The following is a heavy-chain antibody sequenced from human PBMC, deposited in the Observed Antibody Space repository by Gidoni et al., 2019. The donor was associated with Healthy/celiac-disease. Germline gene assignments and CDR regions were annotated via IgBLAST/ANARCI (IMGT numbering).Heavy chain of an antibody. Sequence: EVQLVESGGGLVQPGGSLRLSCAASGFTVSSNYMSWVRQAPGKGLEWVSVIYSGGSTYYADSVKGRFTISRDNSKNTLYLQMNSLRAEDTAVYYCARDIGSSSSFYYYYGMDVWGQGTTVTVSS. CDR3: ARDIGSSSSFYYYYGMDV. CDR2: IYSGGST. J-gene: IGHJ6*02. V-gene: IGHV3-66*02. CDR1: GFTVSSNY. D-gene: IGHD6-6*01.